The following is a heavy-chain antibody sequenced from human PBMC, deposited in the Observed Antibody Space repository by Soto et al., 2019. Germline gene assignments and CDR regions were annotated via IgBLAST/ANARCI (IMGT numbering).Heavy chain of an antibody. CDR1: GDTFSSYG. Sequence: SVKVSCKASGDTFSSYGISWVRQAPGQGLEWMGGIVPVFGATKYAQKFQDRVTVTADKSTSTAYMELSSLTSEDTAVYYCARCQFSYVQNYYYYYAMDVWGQGTTVTVS. V-gene: IGHV1-69*06. D-gene: IGHD1-1*01. CDR3: ARCQFSYVQNYYYYYAMDV. CDR2: IVPVFGAT. J-gene: IGHJ6*02.